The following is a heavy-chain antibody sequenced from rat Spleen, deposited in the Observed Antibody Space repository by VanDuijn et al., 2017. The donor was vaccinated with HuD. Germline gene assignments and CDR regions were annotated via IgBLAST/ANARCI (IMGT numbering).Heavy chain of an antibody. CDR2: ISYDGSST. Sequence: EVQLVESDGGFVQPGRSLKLSCAASGFTFSNYYMAWVRQAPKKGLEWVATISYDGSSTYYPDSVKGRFTISRDNAENTVYLQMNSLGSDDTATYYCARGLIQTVGITDFDSWGQGVMVTVSS. D-gene: IGHD1-9*01. J-gene: IGHJ2*01. V-gene: IGHV5-7*01. CDR3: ARGLIQTVGITDFDS. CDR1: GFTFSNYY.